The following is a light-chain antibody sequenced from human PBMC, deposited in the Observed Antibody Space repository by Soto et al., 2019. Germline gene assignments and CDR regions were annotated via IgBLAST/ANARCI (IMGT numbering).Light chain of an antibody. CDR3: CSYAGGYTHYV. J-gene: IGLJ1*01. V-gene: IGLV2-11*01. Sequence: QSALTQPPSVSGSPGQSVTISCTGTSSDVGGFNYVSWYQHHPGKAPKLMIYDVSKRPSGVPDRFSGSKSSNTASLTISGLQAEDEADYYCCSYAGGYTHYVFATGTKLTVL. CDR1: SSDVGGFNY. CDR2: DVS.